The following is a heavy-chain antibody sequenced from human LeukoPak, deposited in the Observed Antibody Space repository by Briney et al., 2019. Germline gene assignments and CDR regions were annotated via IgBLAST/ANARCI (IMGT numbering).Heavy chain of an antibody. Sequence: SETLSLTCAVYGGSFSGYYWSWIRQPPGKGLEWIGEINHSGSTNYNPSLKSRVTISVDTSKNQFSLKLSSVTAADTAVYYCARGHPSYDSSGYYLYYYYYYMDVWGEGTTVTVSS. J-gene: IGHJ6*03. V-gene: IGHV4-34*01. CDR3: ARGHPSYDSSGYYLYYYYYYMDV. D-gene: IGHD3-22*01. CDR2: INHSGST. CDR1: GGSFSGYY.